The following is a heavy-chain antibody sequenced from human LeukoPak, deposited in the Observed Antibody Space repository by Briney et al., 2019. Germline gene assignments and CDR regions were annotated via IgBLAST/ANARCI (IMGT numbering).Heavy chain of an antibody. Sequence: PGGSLRLSCAASGFTFSSYWMHWVRQAPGKGLVWVSRINGDGSSTDYADSVKGRFTISRDNSKNTLYLQMNSLRAEDTAVYYCAKDRTGLLWFGEFECPDYWGQGTLVTVSS. CDR1: GFTFSSYW. CDR2: INGDGSST. D-gene: IGHD3-10*01. V-gene: IGHV3-74*01. J-gene: IGHJ4*02. CDR3: AKDRTGLLWFGEFECPDY.